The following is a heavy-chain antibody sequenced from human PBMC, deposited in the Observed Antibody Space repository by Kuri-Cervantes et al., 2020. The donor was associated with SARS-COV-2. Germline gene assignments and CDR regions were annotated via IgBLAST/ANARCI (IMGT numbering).Heavy chain of an antibody. CDR1: GYIFTSYG. CDR2: ISGYNLKT. V-gene: IGHV1-18*04. Sequence: ASVKVSCKASGYIFTSYGISWVRQAPGQGLEWMGWISGYNLKTIYAQKVQDRVTMTVDTSTDTAFMEVRSLRSDDTAVYYCAKGGVLGQTLHFWGQGTLVTVSS. CDR3: AKGGVLGQTLHF. D-gene: IGHD3-16*01. J-gene: IGHJ4*02.